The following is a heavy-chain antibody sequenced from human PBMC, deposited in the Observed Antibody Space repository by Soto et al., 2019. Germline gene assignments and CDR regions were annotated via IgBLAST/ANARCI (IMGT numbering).Heavy chain of an antibody. J-gene: IGHJ3*02. CDR1: GYSISSSNW. Sequence: SETLSLTCAVSGYSISSSNWWGWIRQPPGKGLEWIGYIYCSGSTYYNPSLKSRVTMSVDTSKNQFSLKLSSVTAADTAVYYCARSNWNHGSGAFDIWGQGTMVTVSS. V-gene: IGHV4-28*01. D-gene: IGHD1-1*01. CDR2: IYCSGST. CDR3: ARSNWNHGSGAFDI.